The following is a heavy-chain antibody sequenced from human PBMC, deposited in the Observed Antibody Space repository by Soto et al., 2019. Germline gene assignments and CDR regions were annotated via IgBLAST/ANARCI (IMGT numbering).Heavy chain of an antibody. CDR3: GRDKASKFYDSRNYDPHFDP. J-gene: IGHJ5*02. CDR1: GDSINTDYY. Sequence: KTSETLSLTCTVSGDSINTDYYWSWLRQPPGKGLEWIGHIYYGGGTFKNPSLQSRLTMSVDTSKNQFSLKLSSVTAADTAVYYCGRDKASKFYDSRNYDPHFDPWGQGTLVTVSS. V-gene: IGHV4-30-4*01. CDR2: IYYGGGT. D-gene: IGHD3-22*01.